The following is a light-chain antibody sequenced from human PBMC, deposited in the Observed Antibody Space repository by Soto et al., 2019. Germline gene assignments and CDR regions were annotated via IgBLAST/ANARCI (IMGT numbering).Light chain of an antibody. CDR2: DAS. J-gene: IGKJ1*01. CDR1: ESISSW. V-gene: IGKV1-5*01. CDR3: QQYNSYWT. Sequence: DIQMTQSPSTLSASVGGRVTITCRASESISSWLAWYQQKPGKAPKLLIYDASSLESVVPSRFSGSGSGTEFTLTISSLQPDDFATYYCQQYNSYWTFGHGTKVDIK.